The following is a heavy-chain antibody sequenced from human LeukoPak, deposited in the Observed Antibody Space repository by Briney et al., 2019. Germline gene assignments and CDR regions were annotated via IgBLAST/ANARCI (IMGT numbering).Heavy chain of an antibody. CDR3: AKESSGWYDYFDF. J-gene: IGHJ4*02. D-gene: IGHD6-19*01. CDR1: GFTFSSYA. Sequence: GRSLRLSCAASGFTFSSYAMSWVRQAPGKGLEWVSSISGSGGTTDYADSVKGRFTISRDNSENTLYLQMNSLRAEDTAVYYCAKESSGWYDYFDFWGQGTLVTVSS. V-gene: IGHV3-23*01. CDR2: ISGSGGTT.